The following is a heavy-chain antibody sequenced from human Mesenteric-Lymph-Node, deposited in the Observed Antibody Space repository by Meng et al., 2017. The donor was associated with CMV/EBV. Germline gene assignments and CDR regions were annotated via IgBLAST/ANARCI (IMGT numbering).Heavy chain of an antibody. CDR1: GFTFSSYT. D-gene: IGHD4-17*01. Sequence: GESLKISCAASGFTFSSYTMGWVRQAPGKGLEWVSTISGSGSRTYCADSVKGRFTISRDNSEHTLFLQMNSLRAEDTAVYYCARLSGDDYGDYVRRFDSWGQGALVTVSS. CDR2: ISGSGSRT. V-gene: IGHV3-23*01. J-gene: IGHJ4*02. CDR3: ARLSGDDYGDYVRRFDS.